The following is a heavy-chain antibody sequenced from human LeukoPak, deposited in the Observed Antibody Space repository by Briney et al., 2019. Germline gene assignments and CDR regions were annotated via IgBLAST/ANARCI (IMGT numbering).Heavy chain of an antibody. J-gene: IGHJ5*02. CDR1: GFTFSSYS. Sequence: GGSLRLSCAASGFTFSSYSMNWVRQAPGEGLEWVSSISSSSSYIYYADSVKGRFTISRDNAKNSLYLQMNSLRAEDTAVYYCARDPAPLYGDLNWFDPWGQGTLVTVSS. V-gene: IGHV3-21*01. CDR2: ISSSSSYI. D-gene: IGHD4-17*01. CDR3: ARDPAPLYGDLNWFDP.